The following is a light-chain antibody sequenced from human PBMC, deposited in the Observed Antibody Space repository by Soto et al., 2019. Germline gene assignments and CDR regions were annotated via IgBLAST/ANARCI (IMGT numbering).Light chain of an antibody. V-gene: IGKV3-20*01. Sequence: EIVLTQSPGTLSLSPGDRATLFCRASQGVSRSYFACYQQKPGHAPRLLIYAASTTATGVPDRFSGSGSGTDVALTISRRVPEDFALYYCQQYGSSPPFAFGGGTKIEIK. CDR2: AAS. CDR3: QQYGSSPPFA. CDR1: QGVSRSY. J-gene: IGKJ4*01.